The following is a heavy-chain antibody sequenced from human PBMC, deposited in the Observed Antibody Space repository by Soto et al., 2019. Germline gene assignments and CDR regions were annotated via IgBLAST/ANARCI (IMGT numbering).Heavy chain of an antibody. Sequence: SGPTLVNPTQTLTLTCTFSGFSLSTSGVGVGWIRQPPGKALEWLALIYWDDDKRYSPSLKSRLTITKDTSKNQVVLTMTNMDPVDTATYYCAHFLSSIAAREPRYYFDYWGQGTLVTVSS. D-gene: IGHD6-6*01. J-gene: IGHJ4*02. CDR3: AHFLSSIAAREPRYYFDY. CDR1: GFSLSTSGVG. CDR2: IYWDDDK. V-gene: IGHV2-5*02.